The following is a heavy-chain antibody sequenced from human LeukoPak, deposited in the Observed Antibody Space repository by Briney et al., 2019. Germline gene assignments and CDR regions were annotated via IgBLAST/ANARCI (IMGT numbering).Heavy chain of an antibody. CDR3: AGFLEERYFDY. Sequence: SETLSLTCTVSGGSISSYYWSWIRQPPGKGLEWIGYIYYSGGTNYNPSLKSRVTISVDTSKNQFSLKLSSVTAADTAVYYCAGFLEERYFDYWGQGTLVTVSS. J-gene: IGHJ4*02. CDR2: IYYSGGT. D-gene: IGHD3-3*01. V-gene: IGHV4-59*01. CDR1: GGSISSYY.